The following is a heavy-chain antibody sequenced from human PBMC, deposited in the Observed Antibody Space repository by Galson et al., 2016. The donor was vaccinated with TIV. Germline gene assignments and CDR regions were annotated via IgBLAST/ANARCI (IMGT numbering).Heavy chain of an antibody. Sequence: SVKVSCKASGYTFTEYYIHWVRQAPGQGLEWMGWINPNSGGTMYAQKFQGWVTMTRDTSITPAYMELRRLQSDDKAFYYCAKSGQEYDAFDIWGQGTMVTVFS. V-gene: IGHV1-2*04. CDR2: INPNSGGT. CDR3: AKSGQEYDAFDI. J-gene: IGHJ3*02. D-gene: IGHD2/OR15-2a*01. CDR1: GYTFTEYY.